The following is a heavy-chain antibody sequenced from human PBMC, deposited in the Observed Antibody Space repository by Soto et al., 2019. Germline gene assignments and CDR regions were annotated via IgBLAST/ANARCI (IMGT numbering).Heavy chain of an antibody. D-gene: IGHD2-2*02. V-gene: IGHV4-59*02. Sequence: PSETLSLTRAVSGASVSSYYWSWIRQPPGKGLEWIRYIYYNGDTKYNPSLNSRVTISLDTSKKRFSLKLSSVTAADPAVYFCGRDCYSSSHDFDYWGQGTLVSVSS. J-gene: IGHJ4*02. CDR3: GRDCYSSSHDFDY. CDR1: GASVSSYY. CDR2: IYYNGDT.